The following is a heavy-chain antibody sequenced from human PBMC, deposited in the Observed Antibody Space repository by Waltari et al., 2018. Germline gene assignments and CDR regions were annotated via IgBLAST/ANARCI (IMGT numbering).Heavy chain of an antibody. CDR2: IWHDGSNE. CDR3: ASQSTTLFDY. J-gene: IGHJ4*02. Sequence: QVQLVESGGGVVQPGRSLRLSCAASGFTFSRFGMHWVRQAPGKGLDWVAVIWHDGSNEYYVDSVKGRFTISRDNSKNTLYLQMNSLRAEDSAVYYCASQSTTLFDYWGQGTLVTVSS. D-gene: IGHD2-15*01. V-gene: IGHV3-33*01. CDR1: GFTFSRFG.